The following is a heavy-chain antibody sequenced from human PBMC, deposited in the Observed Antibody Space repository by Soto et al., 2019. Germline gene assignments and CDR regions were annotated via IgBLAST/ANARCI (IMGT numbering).Heavy chain of an antibody. CDR1: GFTFSSYA. J-gene: IGHJ5*02. CDR3: ARGLMTTVTTYWFDP. V-gene: IGHV3-30-3*01. CDR2: ISYDGSNK. D-gene: IGHD4-17*01. Sequence: ESGGGVVQPGRSPRLSCAASGFTFSSYAMHWVRQAPGKGLEWVAVISYDGSNKYYADSVKGRFTISRDNSKNTLYLQMNRLRAEDTAVYYCARGLMTTVTTYWFDPWGQETLVTVSS.